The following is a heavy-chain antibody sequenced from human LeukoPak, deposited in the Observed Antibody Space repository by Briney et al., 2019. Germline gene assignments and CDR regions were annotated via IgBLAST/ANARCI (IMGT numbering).Heavy chain of an antibody. CDR3: ARDSFYGSGSYLPYYYGMDV. D-gene: IGHD3-10*01. CDR1: GFTFSSYG. J-gene: IGHJ6*02. Sequence: GGSLRLSCAASGFTFSSYGMHWVRQAPGKGLEWVAVIWYDGSNKYYADSVKGRFTISRDNSKNMLYLQMNSLRAEDTAVYYCARDSFYGSGSYLPYYYGMDVWGQGTTVTVSS. CDR2: IWYDGSNK. V-gene: IGHV3-33*01.